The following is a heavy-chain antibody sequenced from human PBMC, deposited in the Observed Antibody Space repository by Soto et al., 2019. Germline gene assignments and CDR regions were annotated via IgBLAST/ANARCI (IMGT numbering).Heavy chain of an antibody. D-gene: IGHD4-17*01. CDR3: ARVGYGDLAQ. V-gene: IGHV3-23*01. CDR2: VTWSGGYT. Sequence: EVNLLESGGGLLQPGGSLRLSCVASEFTFNSYALAWVGQAPGMGLEWVCKVTWSGGYTYYADPVKGRFTISRDNSKNTVYLQLSSLRADDTAVYYCARVGYGDLAQWGQGTWVTVSS. CDR1: EFTFNSYA. J-gene: IGHJ4*02.